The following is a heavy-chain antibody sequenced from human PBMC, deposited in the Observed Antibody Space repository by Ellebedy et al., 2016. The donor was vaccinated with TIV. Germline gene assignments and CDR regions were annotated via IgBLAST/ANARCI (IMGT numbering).Heavy chain of an antibody. J-gene: IGHJ3*02. CDR1: GGSISSYY. D-gene: IGHD5-18*01. Sequence: SETLSLXXTVSGGSISSYYWSWIRQPPGKGLEWIGYIYYSGSTNYNPSLKSRVTISVDTSKNQFSLKLSSVTAADTAVYYCASRIQLWKDDAFDIWGQGTMVTVSS. CDR3: ASRIQLWKDDAFDI. V-gene: IGHV4-59*01. CDR2: IYYSGST.